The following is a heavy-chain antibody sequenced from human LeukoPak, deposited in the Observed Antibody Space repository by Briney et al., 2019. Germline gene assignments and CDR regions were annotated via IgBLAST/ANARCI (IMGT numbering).Heavy chain of an antibody. D-gene: IGHD1-1*01. CDR3: ARNKLERTQPYYFDY. Sequence: SETLSLTCTVSGGSISTYYWSWIRQPPGKGLEWIGYIYYSGTTNYNPSLKSRVTISVDTSRNQFSLKLSSVDDADTAVYYCARNKLERTQPYYFDYWGQGTLVTVSS. J-gene: IGHJ4*02. CDR2: IYYSGTT. CDR1: GGSISTYY. V-gene: IGHV4-59*01.